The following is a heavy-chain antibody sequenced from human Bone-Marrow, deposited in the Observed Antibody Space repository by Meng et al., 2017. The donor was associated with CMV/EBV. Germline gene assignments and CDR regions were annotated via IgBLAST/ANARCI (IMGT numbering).Heavy chain of an antibody. D-gene: IGHD6-6*01. V-gene: IGHV3-7*01. J-gene: IGHJ4*02. Sequence: GESLKISCAASGFDFSSYWMSWVRQAPGKGPQWVANIKHDGSEKYYVDSAKGRFTISRDNAKNSLYLQMSSLRAGDSAVYYCARVGLRQLVLSHFDYWGQGTLVTVSS. CDR3: ARVGLRQLVLSHFDY. CDR1: GFDFSSYW. CDR2: IKHDGSEK.